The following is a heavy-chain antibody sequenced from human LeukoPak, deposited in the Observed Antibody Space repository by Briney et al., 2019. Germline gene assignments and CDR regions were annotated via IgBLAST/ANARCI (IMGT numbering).Heavy chain of an antibody. V-gene: IGHV3-73*01. D-gene: IGHD3-10*01. CDR2: IRSKANSYAT. CDR1: GFTFSGSA. J-gene: IGHJ4*02. CDR3: ARAGVLGSGTYYPLFDY. Sequence: GGSLRLSCAASGFTFSGSAMHWVRQASGKGLEWVGRIRSKANSYATAYAASVKGRFTISRDNSKNTLYLQMDSLRAEDTAVYYCARAGVLGSGTYYPLFDYWGQGNLVTVSS.